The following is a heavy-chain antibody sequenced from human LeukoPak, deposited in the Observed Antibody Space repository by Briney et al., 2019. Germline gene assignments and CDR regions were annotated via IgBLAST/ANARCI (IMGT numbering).Heavy chain of an antibody. CDR2: ISNSGDTT. Sequence: GGSLRLSCAASGFTFSNYAMYWVRQAPGKGLEWVSVISNSGDTTYYADSVKGRFTISRDNAKNSLYLQMNSLRAEDTAVYYCAELGITMIGGVWGKGTTVTISS. CDR1: GFTFSNYA. CDR3: AELGITMIGGV. J-gene: IGHJ6*04. V-gene: IGHV3-23*01. D-gene: IGHD3-10*02.